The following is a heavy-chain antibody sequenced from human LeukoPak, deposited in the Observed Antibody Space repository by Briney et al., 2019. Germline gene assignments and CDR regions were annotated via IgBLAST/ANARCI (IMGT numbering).Heavy chain of an antibody. CDR1: GYTFTSHD. CDR2: MNPNSGNS. CDR3: ARGYTPTIRTTGNDY. J-gene: IGHJ4*02. D-gene: IGHD1-1*01. Sequence: ASVKVSCKASGYTFTSHDINWVRQAAGQGLEWMGWMNPNSGNSGYAQNFQGRVIMTRDTSITTAYMELHSLRSEDTAVYYCARGYTPTIRTTGNDYWGQGTLVTVSS. V-gene: IGHV1-8*01.